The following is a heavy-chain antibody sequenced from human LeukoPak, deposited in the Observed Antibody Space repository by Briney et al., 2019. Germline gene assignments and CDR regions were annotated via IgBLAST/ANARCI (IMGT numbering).Heavy chain of an antibody. J-gene: IGHJ4*02. CDR3: ARDHRGVGRGGYVFGY. D-gene: IGHD5-12*01. Sequence: GASVKVSCKASGYTFTSYYMHWVRQAPGQGLEWMGIINPSGGSTSYAQKFQGRVTMTRDMSTSTVYMELSSLRSEGTAVYYCARDHRGVGRGGYVFGYWGQGTLVTVSS. V-gene: IGHV1-46*01. CDR2: INPSGGST. CDR1: GYTFTSYY.